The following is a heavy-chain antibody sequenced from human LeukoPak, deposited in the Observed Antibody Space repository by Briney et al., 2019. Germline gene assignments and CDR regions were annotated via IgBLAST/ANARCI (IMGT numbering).Heavy chain of an antibody. CDR1: GFTFSDYY. Sequence: PGGSLRLSCAASGFTFSDYYMGWIRQAPGKGLDWISYISRGANTVYYADPVKGRFTISRDDARNSLYLQMDSLRAEDTAMYYCARPSFSYDGDAFDIWGQGTMVTVSS. V-gene: IGHV3-11*01. J-gene: IGHJ3*02. CDR2: ISRGANTV. CDR3: ARPSFSYDGDAFDI. D-gene: IGHD5-12*01.